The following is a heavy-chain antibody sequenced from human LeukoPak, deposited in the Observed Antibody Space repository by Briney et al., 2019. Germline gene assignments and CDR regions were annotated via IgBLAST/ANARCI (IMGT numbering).Heavy chain of an antibody. CDR3: ARDFGGTYVAIY. CDR1: GASIRSYY. D-gene: IGHD3-3*01. Sequence: SETLSLTCSVAGASIRSYYWSWIRQPPGKRLEWIGYIFYSGSTNYNPSLKSRVTMSVDTSKNQFSLKLSSVTAADTAMYYCARDFGGTYVAIYWGQGTLVTVSS. CDR2: IFYSGST. V-gene: IGHV4-59*12. J-gene: IGHJ4*02.